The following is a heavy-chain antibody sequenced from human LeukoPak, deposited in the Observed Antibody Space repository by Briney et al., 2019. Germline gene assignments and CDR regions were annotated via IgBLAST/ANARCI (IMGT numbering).Heavy chain of an antibody. CDR3: AGDSANSGPTLDY. J-gene: IGHJ4*02. D-gene: IGHD6-19*01. CDR2: ISTSGST. Sequence: PSETLSLTCTVSGGSISSYYCTWIRQPAGKGLEWIGRISTSGSTNYNPSLKSRVTMSVDTSKNQFSLKLSSVTAADTAVYYCAGDSANSGPTLDYWGQGTLVTVSS. V-gene: IGHV4-4*07. CDR1: GGSISSYY.